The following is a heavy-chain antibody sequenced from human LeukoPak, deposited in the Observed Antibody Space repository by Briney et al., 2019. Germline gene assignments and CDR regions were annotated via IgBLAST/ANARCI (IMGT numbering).Heavy chain of an antibody. Sequence: SETLSPTCTVSGGSISSYYWSWIRQPPGKGLEWIGYIYYSGSTNYNPSLKSRVTISVDTSKNQFSLKLSSVTAADTAVYYCARGQAQYCSSTSCSRTSAFDIWGQGTMVTVSS. CDR1: GGSISSYY. J-gene: IGHJ3*02. CDR2: IYYSGST. CDR3: ARGQAQYCSSTSCSRTSAFDI. D-gene: IGHD2-2*01. V-gene: IGHV4-59*01.